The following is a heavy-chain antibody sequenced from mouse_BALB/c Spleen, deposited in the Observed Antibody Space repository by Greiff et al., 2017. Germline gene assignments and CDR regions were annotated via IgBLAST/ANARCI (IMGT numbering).Heavy chain of an antibody. CDR2: ISSGSSTI. CDR1: GFTFSSFG. Sequence: EVKVVESGGGLVQPGGSRKLSCAASGFTFSSFGMHWVRQAPEKGLEWVAYISSGSSTIYYADTVKGRFTISRDNPKNTLFLQMTSLRSEDTAMYYCASTARATFAYWGQGTLVTVSA. D-gene: IGHD3-1*01. CDR3: ASTARATFAY. J-gene: IGHJ3*01. V-gene: IGHV5-17*02.